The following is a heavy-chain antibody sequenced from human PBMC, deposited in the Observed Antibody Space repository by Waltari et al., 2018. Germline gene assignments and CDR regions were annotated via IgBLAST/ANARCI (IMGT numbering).Heavy chain of an antibody. V-gene: IGHV4-61*02. CDR2: IYKYGNT. J-gene: IGHJ4*02. CDR1: GASIQRGSYF. CDR3: TRDPAGGIDV. Sequence: QVQLQESGPGLVKPSETLSLTCNVSGASIQRGSYFWSWNRQPAGEGLEFIGRIYKYGNTIYNPSLTGRVTITMDMSRNQFSLRLKSVTAADTAVYYCTRDPAGGIDVWGQGTLVTVSS. D-gene: IGHD3-16*01.